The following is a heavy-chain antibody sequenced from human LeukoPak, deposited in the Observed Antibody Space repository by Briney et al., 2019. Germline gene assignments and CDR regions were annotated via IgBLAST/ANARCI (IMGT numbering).Heavy chain of an antibody. CDR3: ARDTENSAYGWGAFDI. CDR2: IYSGGNT. J-gene: IGHJ3*02. Sequence: PGGSLRLSCAASGFTFSDYYMSWIRQAPGKGLEWVSVIYSGGNTYYADSVKDRFTISRDNSKNTLYLQMSGLRTEDTAVYYCARDTENSAYGWGAFDIWGQGTMVTVSS. D-gene: IGHD3-10*01. V-gene: IGHV3-66*01. CDR1: GFTFSDYY.